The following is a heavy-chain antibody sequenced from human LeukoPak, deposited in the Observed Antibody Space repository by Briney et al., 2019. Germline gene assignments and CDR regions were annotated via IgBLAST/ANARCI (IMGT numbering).Heavy chain of an antibody. CDR2: ISYDGSNK. J-gene: IGHJ4*02. D-gene: IGHD6-19*01. CDR1: GFTFSSYA. Sequence: GGSLRLSCAASGFTFSSYALHWVRHAPGKGLERVAVISYDGSNKYYADSVKGRFTISRDNSKNTLYLQMNSLRAEDTAVYYCARVSGIAVAGSFDYWGQGTLVTVSS. CDR3: ARVSGIAVAGSFDY. V-gene: IGHV3-30*04.